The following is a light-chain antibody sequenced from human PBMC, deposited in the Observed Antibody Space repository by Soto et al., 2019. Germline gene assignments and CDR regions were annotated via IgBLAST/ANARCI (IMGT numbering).Light chain of an antibody. V-gene: IGLV2-14*01. CDR2: DVN. Sequence: QSALTQPASVSGYPGQSITISCTGTSSDVGAYNYVSWYQQHPGKAPKLMIYDVNIRPSGVSNRFSGSKSGNTASLTISGLQAEDEADYYCTSWTTSTTMKFGGGTKLTVL. CDR1: SSDVGAYNY. CDR3: TSWTTSTTMK. J-gene: IGLJ2*01.